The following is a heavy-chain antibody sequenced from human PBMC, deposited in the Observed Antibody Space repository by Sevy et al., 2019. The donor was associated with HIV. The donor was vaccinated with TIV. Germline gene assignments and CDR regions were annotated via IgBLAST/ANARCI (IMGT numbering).Heavy chain of an antibody. CDR2: ISYDGSSK. Sequence: GSLRLSCAASGFTFSSYAMHWVRQAPGKGLEWVAVISYDGSSKYYADSVKGRFTISRDNSKNTLYLQMNSLRAEDTAVYYCARDGVGYTAMGPFDYWGQGTLVTVSS. V-gene: IGHV3-30-3*01. CDR3: ARDGVGYTAMGPFDY. J-gene: IGHJ4*02. CDR1: GFTFSSYA. D-gene: IGHD5-18*01.